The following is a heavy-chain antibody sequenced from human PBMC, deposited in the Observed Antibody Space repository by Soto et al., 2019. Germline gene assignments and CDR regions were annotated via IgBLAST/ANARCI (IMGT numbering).Heavy chain of an antibody. CDR1: GGCFSGYY. Sequence: PSETLSLTCAAYGGCFSGYYWSRLRQPQGRGLESATEIDHSASTNDNRILKSRVTISVDSSKNQCSLKLSSVTAADTAGYYFARGIKPYSSSARGMDVWGRGATVTVS. D-gene: IGHD6-6*01. CDR2: IDHSAST. V-gene: IGHV4-34*01. J-gene: IGHJ6*02. CDR3: ARGIKPYSSSARGMDV.